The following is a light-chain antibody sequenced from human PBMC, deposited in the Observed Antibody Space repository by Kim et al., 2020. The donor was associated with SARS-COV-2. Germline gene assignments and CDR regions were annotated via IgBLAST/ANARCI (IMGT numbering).Light chain of an antibody. CDR1: QSVSSD. V-gene: IGKV3-20*01. CDR3: QQFCTSPIT. J-gene: IGKJ5*01. Sequence: ETVLTQSPGTLSLSPGERATLSCRASQSVSSDLAWYQRKPGQAPRLLIYDASNRATGIPDRFSGSGSGTDFTLTIIRLEPEDFAVYYCQQFCTSPITFGRGTRLEIK. CDR2: DAS.